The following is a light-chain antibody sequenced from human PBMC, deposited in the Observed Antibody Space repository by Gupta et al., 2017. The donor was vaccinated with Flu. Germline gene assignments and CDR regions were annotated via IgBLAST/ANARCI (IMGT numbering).Light chain of an antibody. CDR2: GTS. CDR1: HRVGSSY. J-gene: IGKJ2*01. V-gene: IGKV3-20*01. Sequence: EIVLTQSQGTLSWSPGERATISCRASHRVGSSYLVWYQQTPGQAPRLLIYGTSRRATGIPDSFSGSGSGTDFTLTISSLEQEDFAVYYCLQYGNSPPYTFGQGTKLEI. CDR3: LQYGNSPPYT.